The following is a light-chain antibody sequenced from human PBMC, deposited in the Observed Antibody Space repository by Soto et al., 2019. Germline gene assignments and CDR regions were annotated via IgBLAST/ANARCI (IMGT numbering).Light chain of an antibody. CDR3: QQTYSDLS. V-gene: IGKV1-39*01. J-gene: IGKJ4*01. CDR2: GAS. Sequence: DVRMTQSPSALSASVGDTITITCRGGRTINTYLNWFQQKPGEPPRLLIYGASTLHDGVPSRFSGSGSGADFTLTISGLQPEDFASYHCQQTYSDLSFSGGTKV. CDR1: RTINTY.